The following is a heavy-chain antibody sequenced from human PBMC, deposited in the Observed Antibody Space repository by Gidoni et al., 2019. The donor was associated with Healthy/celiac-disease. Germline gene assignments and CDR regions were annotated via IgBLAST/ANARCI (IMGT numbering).Heavy chain of an antibody. CDR3: ARDSKDIVVVPAASAFDI. J-gene: IGHJ3*02. CDR1: GFTFSSYS. D-gene: IGHD2-2*01. Sequence: EVQLVESGGGLVQPGGSLRLSCAASGFTFSSYSMNWVRQAPGKGLEWVSYISSSSSTIYYADSVKGRFTISRDNAKNSLYLQMNSLRAEDTAVYYCARDSKDIVVVPAASAFDIWGQGTMVTVSS. V-gene: IGHV3-48*01. CDR2: ISSSSSTI.